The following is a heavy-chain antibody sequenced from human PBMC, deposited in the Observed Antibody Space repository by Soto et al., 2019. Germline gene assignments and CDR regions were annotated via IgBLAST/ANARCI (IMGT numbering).Heavy chain of an antibody. CDR1: GFTFSSYA. J-gene: IGHJ4*02. V-gene: IGHV3-23*01. CDR2: ISGSGGST. CDR3: AYSSTPFDS. D-gene: IGHD6-13*01. Sequence: ASGFTFSSYAMSWVRQAPGKGLEWVSAISGSGGSTYYADSVKGRFTISRDNSMNTLYLQMNSLRAEDTAVYYCAYSSTPFDSWGQGTLVTVSS.